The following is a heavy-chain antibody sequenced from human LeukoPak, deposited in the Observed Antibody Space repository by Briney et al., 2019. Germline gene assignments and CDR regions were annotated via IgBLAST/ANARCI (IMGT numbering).Heavy chain of an antibody. CDR1: GGSISSSSYY. V-gene: IGHV4-39*07. Sequence: ETSETLSLTCTVSGGSISSSSYYWGWIRQPPGKGLEWIGSIYYSGSTYYNPSLKSRVTISVDKSKNQFSLKLSSVTAADTAVYYCARVHGRSSWYGGMDVWGQETTVTVSS. CDR3: ARVHGRSSWYGGMDV. D-gene: IGHD6-13*01. J-gene: IGHJ6*02. CDR2: IYYSGST.